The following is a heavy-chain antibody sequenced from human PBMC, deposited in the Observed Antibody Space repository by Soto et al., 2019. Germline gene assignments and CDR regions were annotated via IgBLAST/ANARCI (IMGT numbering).Heavy chain of an antibody. CDR2: ISAYNGNT. CDR1: GYTFTSYG. D-gene: IGHD1-20*01. Sequence: QVQLVQSGAEVKKPGASVKVSCKASGYTFTSYGISWVRQAPGQGLEWMGWISAYNGNTKYAQKLQGRVTMTTGTSTSTADMELRSLRSDGTAVYYWARDAAIGMNDYWGQGTLVTVSS. V-gene: IGHV1-18*01. J-gene: IGHJ4*02. CDR3: ARDAAIGMNDY.